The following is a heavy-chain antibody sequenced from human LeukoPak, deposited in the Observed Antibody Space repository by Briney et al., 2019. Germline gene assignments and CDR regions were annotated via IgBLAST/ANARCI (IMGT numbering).Heavy chain of an antibody. J-gene: IGHJ4*02. V-gene: IGHV3-64D*06. CDR2: ISSNGGNT. CDR1: GFTFIYYA. CDR3: VKDRGQSIETAGHFGS. D-gene: IGHD5-24*01. Sequence: GGSLRLSCSASGFTFIYYAMHWVRQAPGKGLEYVSGISSNGGNTYYADSVKGRFTMSRANTNNTLYLQMSSLRAENTALYYCVKDRGQSIETAGHFGSWGQGTLVTVSS.